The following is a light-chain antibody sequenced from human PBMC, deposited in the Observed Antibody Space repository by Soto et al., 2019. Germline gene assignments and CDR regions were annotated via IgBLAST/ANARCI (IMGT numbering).Light chain of an antibody. V-gene: IGKV3-20*01. CDR1: QSVSANY. CDR3: HQYGSSPST. CDR2: GAS. J-gene: IGKJ3*01. Sequence: EVVLTQSPATLSLSPGERATLSCRANQSVSANYLAWYQQKPGQAPRLLIYGASSRATGIPDRFSGSGSGTAFTLTISRLEPEDFAVFYCHQYGSSPSTFGPGTKVDIK.